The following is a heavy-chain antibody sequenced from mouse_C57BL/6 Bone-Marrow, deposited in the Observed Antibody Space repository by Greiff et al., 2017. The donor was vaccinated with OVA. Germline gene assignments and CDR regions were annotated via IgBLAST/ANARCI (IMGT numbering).Heavy chain of an antibody. CDR3: ARADYYGSSSRAMDY. CDR2: IWTGGGT. V-gene: IGHV2-9-1*01. D-gene: IGHD1-1*01. Sequence: VMLVESGPGLVAPSQSLSITCTVSGFSLTSYAISWVRQPPGKGLEWLGVIWTGGGTNYNSALKSRLSISKDNSKSQVFLKMNSLQTDDTARYYCARADYYGSSSRAMDYWGQGTSVTVSS. J-gene: IGHJ4*01. CDR1: GFSLTSYA.